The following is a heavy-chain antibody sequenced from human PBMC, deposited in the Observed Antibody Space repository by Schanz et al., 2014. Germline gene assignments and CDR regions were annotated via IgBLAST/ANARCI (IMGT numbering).Heavy chain of an antibody. Sequence: VQLLESGGGLVQPGESLRLSCAASGFTFTTYAMHWVRQAPGKGLEWAALISHDGNNKHYVDSVEGRFTISRDNSKSMLFLEMSSLRVEDTAVYYCVREENYPSFLGYYYYMDVWGKGTSXTVSS. D-gene: IGHD3-10*01. V-gene: IGHV3-30-3*01. CDR1: GFTFTTYA. CDR3: VREENYPSFLGYYYYMDV. CDR2: ISHDGNNK. J-gene: IGHJ6*03.